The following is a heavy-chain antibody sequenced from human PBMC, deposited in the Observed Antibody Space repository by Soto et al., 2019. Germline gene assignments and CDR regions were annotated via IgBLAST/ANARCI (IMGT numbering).Heavy chain of an antibody. Sequence: PSETLSLTCTVSGGSVSSGSYYWSWIRQPPGKGLEWIGYIYYSGSTNYNPSLKSRVTISVDTSKNQFSLKLSSVTAADTAVYYCARDKDYDSSGYYFIWGQGTLVTVSS. CDR3: ARDKDYDSSGYYFI. V-gene: IGHV4-61*01. J-gene: IGHJ4*02. D-gene: IGHD3-22*01. CDR1: GGSVSSGSYY. CDR2: IYYSGST.